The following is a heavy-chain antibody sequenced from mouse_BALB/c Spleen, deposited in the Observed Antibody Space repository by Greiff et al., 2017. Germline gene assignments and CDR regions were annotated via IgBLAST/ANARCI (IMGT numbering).Heavy chain of an antibody. D-gene: IGHD2-4*01. V-gene: IGHV5-6*01. CDR3: ARPFSDDYDPAWFAY. CDR1: GFTFSSYG. J-gene: IGHJ3*01. CDR2: ISSGGSYT. Sequence: EVKLMESGGDLVKPGGSLKLSCAASGFTFSSYGMSWVRQTPDKRLEWVATISSGGSYTYYPDSVKGRFTISRDNAKNTLYLQMSSLKSEDTAMYYCARPFSDDYDPAWFAYWGQGTLVTVSA.